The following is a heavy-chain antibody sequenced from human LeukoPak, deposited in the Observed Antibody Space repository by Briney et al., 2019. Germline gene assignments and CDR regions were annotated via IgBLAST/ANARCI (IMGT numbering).Heavy chain of an antibody. CDR1: GNSISSGDNY. CDR3: ATTTIRLGY. J-gene: IGHJ4*02. D-gene: IGHD1-26*01. Sequence: SETLSLTCTVSGNSISSGDNYWSWIRQPPGKGLEWIGSISNSGSTYYNPSLKSRVTISVDTSNNQFSLKLGSVTAADTAVYYCATTTIRLGYWGQGTLVTVSS. V-gene: IGHV4-39*07. CDR2: ISNSGST.